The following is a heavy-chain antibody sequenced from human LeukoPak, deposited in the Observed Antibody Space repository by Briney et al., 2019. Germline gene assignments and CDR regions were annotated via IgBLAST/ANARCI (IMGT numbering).Heavy chain of an antibody. D-gene: IGHD6-19*01. CDR3: ERGGGQWLVIWGNYFDY. Sequence: SETLSLTCIVSGGSISSSSYYWARIRQPPGKVLEWFGSIYYSGTTYYSPSLKRRVIIAVDASKNQFTQKLGSASAAHTAVFYCERGGGQWLVIWGNYFDYWGQGTLVTVSS. J-gene: IGHJ4*02. V-gene: IGHV4-39*06. CDR2: IYYSGTT. CDR1: GGSISSSSYY.